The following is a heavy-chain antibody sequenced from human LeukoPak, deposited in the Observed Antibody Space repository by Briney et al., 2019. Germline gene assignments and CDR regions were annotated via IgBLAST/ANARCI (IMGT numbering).Heavy chain of an antibody. CDR2: IIPIFGTA. V-gene: IGHV1-69*05. CDR1: AGTFSSYA. Sequence: SVKVSCKASAGTFSSYAISWVRQAHGQGLEWMGGIIPIFGTANYAQKFQGRVTITTDESTSTAYMELSSLRTEDTAVYYCARDNYAGANWFDPWGQGALVTVSS. J-gene: IGHJ5*02. CDR3: ARDNYAGANWFDP. D-gene: IGHD1-7*01.